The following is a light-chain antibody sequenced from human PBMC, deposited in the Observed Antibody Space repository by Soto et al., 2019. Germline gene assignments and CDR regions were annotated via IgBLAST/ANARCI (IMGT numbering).Light chain of an antibody. CDR2: AAS. V-gene: IGKV1-12*01. CDR1: QVINIW. CDR3: QQTNTFPIT. Sequence: DIQMTQSPSSVSVSVGDRVIITCRASQVINIWLAWYQQKPGKAPKLLIYAASSLQSGVPSRFSGSGSWTDFTLTIISLQPEDFASYYCQQTNTFPITFGQGTRLEIK. J-gene: IGKJ5*01.